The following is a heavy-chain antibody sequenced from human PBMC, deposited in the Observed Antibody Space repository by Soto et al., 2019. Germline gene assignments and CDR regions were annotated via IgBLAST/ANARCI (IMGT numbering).Heavy chain of an antibody. CDR2: IIPIFGTA. CDR1: GGTFSSYA. J-gene: IGHJ6*02. V-gene: IGHV1-69*12. CDR3: ASGNYDSSGYYGYYYYGMDV. D-gene: IGHD3-22*01. Sequence: QVQLVQSGAEVKKPGSSVKVSCKASGGTFSSYAISWVRQAPGQGLEWMGGIIPIFGTANYAQKFQGRVTITADESASTAYMELRSLRCEDTAVYYCASGNYDSSGYYGYYYYGMDVWGQGTTVTVAS.